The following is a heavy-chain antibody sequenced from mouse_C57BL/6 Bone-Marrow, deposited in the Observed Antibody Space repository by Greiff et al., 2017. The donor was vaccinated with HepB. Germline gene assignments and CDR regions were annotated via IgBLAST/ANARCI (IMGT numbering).Heavy chain of an antibody. D-gene: IGHD2-4*01. V-gene: IGHV1-82*01. J-gene: IGHJ4*01. CDR2: IYPGDGDT. Sequence: VQLQQSGPELVKPGASVKISCKASGYAFSSSWMNWVKQRPGKGLEWIGRIYPGDGDTNYNGKFKGKATLTADKSSSTGYMQLSRLTSEDSAVYFCERDDYDYAMDYWGQGTSVTVSS. CDR3: ERDDYDYAMDY. CDR1: GYAFSSSW.